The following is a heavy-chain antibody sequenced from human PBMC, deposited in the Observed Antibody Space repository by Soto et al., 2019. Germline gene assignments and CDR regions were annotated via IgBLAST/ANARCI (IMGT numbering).Heavy chain of an antibody. Sequence: QVQLVESGGGVVQPGRSLRLSCAASGFTFSSYGMHWVRQAPGKGLEWVAVIWYDGSNKYYADSVKGRFTISRDNSKNTLYLQMNSLRAEDTAVYYCARAVSEGSSWNTPYYGMDVWGQGTTVTVSS. D-gene: IGHD6-13*01. CDR2: IWYDGSNK. CDR1: GFTFSSYG. V-gene: IGHV3-33*01. CDR3: ARAVSEGSSWNTPYYGMDV. J-gene: IGHJ6*02.